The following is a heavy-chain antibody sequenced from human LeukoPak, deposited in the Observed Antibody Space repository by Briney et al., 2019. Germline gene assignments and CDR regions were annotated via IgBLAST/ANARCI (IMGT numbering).Heavy chain of an antibody. V-gene: IGHV4-59*08. CDR1: GGSISSYY. Sequence: SETLSLTCTVSGGSISSYYWSWIRQPPGKGLEWIGYIYYSGSTNYSPSLKSRVTISVDTSKNQFSLKLSSVTAADTAVYYCARRDPDSGAFDIWGQGTMVTVSS. CDR3: ARRDPDSGAFDI. J-gene: IGHJ3*02. CDR2: IYYSGST.